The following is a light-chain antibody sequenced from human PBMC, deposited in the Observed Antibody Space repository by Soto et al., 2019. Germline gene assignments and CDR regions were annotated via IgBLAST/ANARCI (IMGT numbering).Light chain of an antibody. Sequence: DIQMTQSPSSLSASVGDRVTITCRASQGIRNELGWYQHKPGKAPRRLIYAASTLQSGVPSRFSGSGSGTEFTLTITSLQPEDFATYYCLQHNSYPWTFGKGTKVDIK. CDR1: QGIRNE. J-gene: IGKJ1*01. CDR3: LQHNSYPWT. V-gene: IGKV1-17*01. CDR2: AAS.